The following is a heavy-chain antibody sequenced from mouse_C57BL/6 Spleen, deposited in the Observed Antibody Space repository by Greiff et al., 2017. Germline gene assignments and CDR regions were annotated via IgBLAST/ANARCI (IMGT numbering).Heavy chain of an antibody. CDR3: ARSGGRGSWYIDV. D-gene: IGHD3-3*01. J-gene: IGHJ1*03. V-gene: IGHV1-54*01. CDR1: GYAFTNYL. Sequence: VQLQQSGAELVRPGTSVKVSCKASGYAFTNYLIEWVKQRPGQGLEWIGVINPGSGGTNSNEKFKGKATLTADKSSSTAYMQLSSLTSEGSAVYFCARSGGRGSWYIDVWGTGTTVTVSS. CDR2: INPGSGGT.